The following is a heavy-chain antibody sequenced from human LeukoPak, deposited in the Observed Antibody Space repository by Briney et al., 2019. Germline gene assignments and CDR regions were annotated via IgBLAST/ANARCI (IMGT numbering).Heavy chain of an antibody. Sequence: SQTLSLTCTVSGGSISSGSYCWSWIRQPAGKGLESIGRIYTSGSTNYNPSLKSRVTISVDTSKNQFSLKLSSVTAADTAVYYCARVSRFRRDIAAALYPDYWGQGTLVTVSS. D-gene: IGHD6-13*01. V-gene: IGHV4-61*02. CDR1: GGSISSGSYC. CDR2: IYTSGST. J-gene: IGHJ4*02. CDR3: ARVSRFRRDIAAALYPDY.